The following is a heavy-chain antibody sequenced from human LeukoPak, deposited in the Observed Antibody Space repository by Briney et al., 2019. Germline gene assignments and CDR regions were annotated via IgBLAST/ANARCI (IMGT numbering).Heavy chain of an antibody. Sequence: SETLSLTCTVFGGSISSSSYYWGWIRQPPGKGLEWIGSIYYSGSTYYNPSLKSRVTISVDTSKNQFSLKLSSVTAADTAVYYCAREAITIFGVAHYMDVWGKGTTVTVSS. V-gene: IGHV4-39*07. CDR1: GGSISSSSYY. D-gene: IGHD3-3*01. J-gene: IGHJ6*03. CDR2: IYYSGST. CDR3: AREAITIFGVAHYMDV.